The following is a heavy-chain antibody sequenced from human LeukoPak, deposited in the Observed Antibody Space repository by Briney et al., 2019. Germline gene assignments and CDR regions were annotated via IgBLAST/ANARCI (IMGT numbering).Heavy chain of an antibody. D-gene: IGHD3-10*01. CDR1: GYTFTSYD. J-gene: IGHJ6*03. CDR3: ARIIRGRSGSYPRVGYYYMGV. Sequence: ASVKVSCKASGYTFTSYDINWVRQATGQGLEWMGWMNPNSGNTGYAQKFQGRVTMTRNTSISTAYMELSSLRSEDTAVYYCARIIRGRSGSYPRVGYYYMGVWGKGTTVTISS. CDR2: MNPNSGNT. V-gene: IGHV1-8*01.